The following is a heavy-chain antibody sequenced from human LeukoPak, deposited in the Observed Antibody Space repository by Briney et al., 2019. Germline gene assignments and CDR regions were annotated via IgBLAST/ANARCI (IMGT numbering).Heavy chain of an antibody. V-gene: IGHV4-39*07. CDR3: ARVGDYYDSSGYYSFDY. Sequence: PSETLSLTCTVSGGSISSSSYYWGWIRQPPGKGLEWIGSIYYSGSTYYNPSLKSRVTISVDTSKNQFSLKLSSVTAADTAVYYCARVGDYYDSSGYYSFDYWGQGTLVTVSS. CDR2: IYYSGST. D-gene: IGHD3-22*01. J-gene: IGHJ4*02. CDR1: GGSISSSSYY.